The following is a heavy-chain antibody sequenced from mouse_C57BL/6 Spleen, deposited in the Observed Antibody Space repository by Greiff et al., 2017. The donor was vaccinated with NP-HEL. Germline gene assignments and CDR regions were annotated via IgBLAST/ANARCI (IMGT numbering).Heavy chain of an antibody. CDR2: IWWDDDK. D-gene: IGHD2-5*01. V-gene: IGHV8-8*01. CDR3: ARMAYYSNPYFDY. Sequence: LQQSGPGILQPSQTLSLTCSFSGFSLSTFGMGVGWIRQPSGKGLEWLAHIWWDDDKYYNPALKSRLTISKDTSKNQVFLKIANVDTADTATYYCARMAYYSNPYFDYWGQGTTLTVSS. CDR1: GFSLSTFGMG. J-gene: IGHJ2*01.